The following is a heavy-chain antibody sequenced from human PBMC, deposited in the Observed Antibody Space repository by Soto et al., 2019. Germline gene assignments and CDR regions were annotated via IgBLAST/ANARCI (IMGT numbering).Heavy chain of an antibody. D-gene: IGHD4-17*01. Sequence: PSETLSLTCDVSGDTISTGGYTWAWIRQPPGKALEWIGHTYYSGNPYYNPSLKSRVIISVDRSKNQFSLKLSSVTAADTAVYYCAREGALLYGGNPDYYYTVGVWGQGTTVTVSS. CDR2: TYYSGNP. J-gene: IGHJ6*02. CDR1: GDTISTGGYT. V-gene: IGHV4-30-2*01. CDR3: AREGALLYGGNPDYYYTVGV.